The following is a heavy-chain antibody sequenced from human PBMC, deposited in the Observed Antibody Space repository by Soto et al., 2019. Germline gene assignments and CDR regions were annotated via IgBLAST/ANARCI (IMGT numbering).Heavy chain of an antibody. J-gene: IGHJ4*02. CDR3: AKDLGYDGSGIEI. CDR1: GFTFSNYG. D-gene: IGHD3-10*01. CDR2: TSGSGDTT. V-gene: IGHV3-23*01. Sequence: EVQLLESGGGLLQPGGSLRLSCAVSGFTFSNYGMSWVRQAPGKGLEWVAATSGSGDTTYYADSVKGRFTISRDNSKNTLYVQIISLRADDTAVYYCAKDLGYDGSGIEIWGQGTLVTVS.